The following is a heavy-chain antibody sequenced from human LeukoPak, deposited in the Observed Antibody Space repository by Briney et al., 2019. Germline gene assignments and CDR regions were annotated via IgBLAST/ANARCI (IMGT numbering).Heavy chain of an antibody. Sequence: PGGSLRLSCAASGFTFSNSAMSWVRQAPGKGLEWVSTLSGRGITTYYADSVKGRFTISRDNSKNTLYLQMNTLRAEDSALYYCAKGIYSSGWSYFDYWGHGTLVTVSS. CDR2: LSGRGITT. V-gene: IGHV3-23*01. D-gene: IGHD6-19*01. CDR3: AKGIYSSGWSYFDY. CDR1: GFTFSNSA. J-gene: IGHJ4*01.